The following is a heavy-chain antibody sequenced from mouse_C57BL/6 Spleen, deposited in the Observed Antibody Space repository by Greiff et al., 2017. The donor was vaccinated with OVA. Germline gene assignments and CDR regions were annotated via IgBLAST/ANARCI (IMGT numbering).Heavy chain of an antibody. CDR1: GYAFSSSW. J-gene: IGHJ2*01. Sequence: QVQLQQSGPELVKPGASVKISCKASGYAFSSSWMNWVKQRPGKGLEWIGRIYPGDGDTNYNGKFKGKATLTADKSSSTAYMQLSSLTSEDSAVYFFASTGPYFAYWGPVTTLTVSS. CDR3: ASTGPYFAY. CDR2: IYPGDGDT. V-gene: IGHV1-82*01. D-gene: IGHD4-1*02.